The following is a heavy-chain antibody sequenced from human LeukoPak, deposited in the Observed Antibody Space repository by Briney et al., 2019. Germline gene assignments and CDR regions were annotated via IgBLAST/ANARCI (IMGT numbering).Heavy chain of an antibody. CDR2: ISSSSSYT. D-gene: IGHD6-13*01. CDR3: ARPRVAATGFDAFDI. V-gene: IGHV3-11*03. CDR1: GFTFSDYY. Sequence: GGSLRLSCAASGFTFSDYYMNWIRQAPGKGLEWVSYISSSSSYTNYADSVKGRFTISRDNAKNSLYLQMNSLRAEDTAVYYCARPRVAATGFDAFDIWGQGTMVTVSS. J-gene: IGHJ3*02.